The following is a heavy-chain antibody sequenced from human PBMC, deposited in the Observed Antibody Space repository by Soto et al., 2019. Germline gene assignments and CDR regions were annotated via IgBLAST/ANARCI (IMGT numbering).Heavy chain of an antibody. J-gene: IGHJ4*02. CDR1: GFTFSSYA. CDR3: ARVPGEDYYDSSGPHIGWDY. D-gene: IGHD3-22*01. Sequence: QVQLVESGGGVVQPGRSLRLSCAASGFTFSSYAMHWVRQAPGKGLEWVAVISYDGSNKYYADSVKGRFTISRDNSKNTLYLQMHSLRAEDTAVYYCARVPGEDYYDSSGPHIGWDYWGQGTLVTVSS. V-gene: IGHV3-30-3*01. CDR2: ISYDGSNK.